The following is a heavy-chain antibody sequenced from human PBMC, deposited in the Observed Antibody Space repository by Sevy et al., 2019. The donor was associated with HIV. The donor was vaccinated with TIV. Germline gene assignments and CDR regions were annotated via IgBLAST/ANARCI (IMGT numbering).Heavy chain of an antibody. V-gene: IGHV3-23*01. CDR3: AKDRVTMVEGVEEEMWEGLDV. CDR1: GFTFSSHA. Sequence: GGSLRLSCAASGFTFSSHAMSWVRQAPGKGLEWVSAISGSGGSTYYADSVKGRFNISRDNSKNTQDLQMNNLSAEDTAVYYCAKDRVTMVEGVEEEMWEGLDVWGQGTMVTVSS. CDR2: ISGSGGST. D-gene: IGHD3-10*01. J-gene: IGHJ6*02.